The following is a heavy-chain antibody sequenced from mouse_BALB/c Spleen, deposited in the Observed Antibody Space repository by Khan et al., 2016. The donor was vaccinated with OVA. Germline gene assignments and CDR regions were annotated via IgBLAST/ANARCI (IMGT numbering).Heavy chain of an antibody. Sequence: EVELVESGGDLVKPGGSLKLSCAASGFTFSNYGMPWVRQIPDKRLEWVATINSDGTYTYYPDSVKGRFTISRNNAKNTPYLEMSSLKSEDTAMYYCASNLTGSFAYWGQGTLVTVSA. V-gene: IGHV5-6*01. CDR1: GFTFSNYG. CDR2: INSDGTYT. CDR3: ASNLTGSFAY. D-gene: IGHD4-1*01. J-gene: IGHJ3*01.